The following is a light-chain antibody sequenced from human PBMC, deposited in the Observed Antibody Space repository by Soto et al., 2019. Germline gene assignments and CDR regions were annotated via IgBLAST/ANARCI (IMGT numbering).Light chain of an antibody. CDR2: DVS. Sequence: ALTQPRSVSGSPGQSVTISCTGTSSDVGRYDYVSWYQQHPGKAPKLIIYDVSERPSGVPDRFSGSKFGNTASLTISGLQAEDEADYSCCSFAGSYTYVFGTGTKVTVL. J-gene: IGLJ1*01. CDR3: CSFAGSYTYV. V-gene: IGLV2-11*01. CDR1: SSDVGRYDY.